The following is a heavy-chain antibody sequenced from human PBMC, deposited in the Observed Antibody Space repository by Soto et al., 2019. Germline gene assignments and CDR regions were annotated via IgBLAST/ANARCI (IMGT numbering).Heavy chain of an antibody. CDR1: GYTFTSYA. D-gene: IGHD3-3*01. Sequence: ASVKVSCKASGYTFTSYAMHWVRQAPGQRLEWMGWINAGNGNTKYSQKFQGRVTITRDTSASTAYMELSSLRSEDTAVYYCARFRDYDFWSGYSNDYYYYYMDVWGKGTTVTVSS. CDR2: INAGNGNT. V-gene: IGHV1-3*01. J-gene: IGHJ6*03. CDR3: ARFRDYDFWSGYSNDYYYYYMDV.